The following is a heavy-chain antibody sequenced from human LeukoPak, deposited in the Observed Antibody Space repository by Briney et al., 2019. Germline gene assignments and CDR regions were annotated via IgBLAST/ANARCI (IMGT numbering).Heavy chain of an antibody. CDR2: FDPEDGET. J-gene: IGHJ3*02. V-gene: IGHV1-24*01. D-gene: IGHD1-26*01. CDR3: ATALSPVGWWELLPFAI. CDR1: GYTLTELS. Sequence: ASVKVSCKVSGYTLTELSMHWVRQAPGKGLEWMGGFDPEDGETIYAQKFQDRVTMTEDTSTDTAYMELSSLSSDDTAVYYCATALSPVGWWELLPFAIWGQGTMVTVSS.